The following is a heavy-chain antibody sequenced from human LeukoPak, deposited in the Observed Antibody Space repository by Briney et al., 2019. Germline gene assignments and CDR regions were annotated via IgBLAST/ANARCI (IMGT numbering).Heavy chain of an antibody. Sequence: PSQTLSLTCTVSGGSISSSSYYWGWIRQPPGKGLEWIGSIYYSGNTYYNPSLKSRVTISTDTSKNQFSLKLSSVTAADTALYYCARYHNGYDDYWGQGTLVTVSS. CDR3: ARYHNGYDDY. CDR2: IYYSGNT. CDR1: GGSISSSSYY. J-gene: IGHJ4*02. D-gene: IGHD5-12*01. V-gene: IGHV4-39*07.